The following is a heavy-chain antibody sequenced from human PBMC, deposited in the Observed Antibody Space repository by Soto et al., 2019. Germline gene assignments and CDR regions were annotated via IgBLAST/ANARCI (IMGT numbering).Heavy chain of an antibody. Sequence: GESLKISCKASGYSFSSYWIGWVRQIPGKGLEWMGIIFPDDSETRYSPSFQGKVSISVDKSITTAYLQWSSLKASDTAMYYCARRLYDTSGYRYFDFWGQGALVTVSS. V-gene: IGHV5-51*01. D-gene: IGHD3-22*01. CDR1: GYSFSSYW. J-gene: IGHJ4*02. CDR2: IFPDDSET. CDR3: ARRLYDTSGYRYFDF.